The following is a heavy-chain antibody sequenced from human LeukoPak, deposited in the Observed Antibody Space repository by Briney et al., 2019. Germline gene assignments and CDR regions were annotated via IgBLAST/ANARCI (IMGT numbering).Heavy chain of an antibody. Sequence: SETLSLTCTVSGGSISSSSYYWGWIRQPPGKGLEWIGGIYYSGSTYYNPSLKSRVTISVDTSTNQFSLKLSSVTAADTAVYYCARGGSSSSWPFYYWGQGTLVTVSS. CDR3: ARGGSSSSWPFYY. D-gene: IGHD6-13*01. V-gene: IGHV4-39*01. CDR2: IYYSGST. CDR1: GGSISSSSYY. J-gene: IGHJ4*02.